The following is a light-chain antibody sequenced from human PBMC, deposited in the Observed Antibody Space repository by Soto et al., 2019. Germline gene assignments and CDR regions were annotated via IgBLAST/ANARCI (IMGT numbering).Light chain of an antibody. J-gene: IGKJ4*01. V-gene: IGKV3-15*01. CDR1: QSVNSK. CDR3: QQYNNWPLG. Sequence: EIVMTQSPATLSVSPGERATLSCRASQSVNSKLAWYQQKPGQAPRLLIHDASTRATGIPVRFSGSGSGTEFTLTISSLQSEDFAFYYCQQYNNWPLGFGGGTKVEIK. CDR2: DAS.